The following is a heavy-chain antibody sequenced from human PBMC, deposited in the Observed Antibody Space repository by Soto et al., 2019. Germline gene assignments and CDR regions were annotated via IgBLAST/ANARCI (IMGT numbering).Heavy chain of an antibody. D-gene: IGHD6-13*01. CDR3: ARLQAAARDNDLTFDY. V-gene: IGHV5-10-1*01. Sequence: EVQLVQSGAEVKKPGESLRISCKGSGYSFTSYWISWVRQMPGKGLEWMGRIDPSDSYTNYSPSFQGHVTISADKSISTAYLQWSSLKASDTGMYYCARLQAAARDNDLTFDYWGQGTLVTVSS. J-gene: IGHJ4*02. CDR1: GYSFTSYW. CDR2: IDPSDSYT.